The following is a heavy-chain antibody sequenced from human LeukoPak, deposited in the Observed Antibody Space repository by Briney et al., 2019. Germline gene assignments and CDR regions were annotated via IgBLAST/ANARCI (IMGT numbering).Heavy chain of an antibody. CDR3: ARTILITYYYDSSPPYYFDY. J-gene: IGHJ4*02. CDR1: GGTFSSYA. D-gene: IGHD3-22*01. CDR2: IIPILGIA. V-gene: IGHV1-69*04. Sequence: SVKVSCKASGGTFSSYAISWVRQAPGQGLEWMGRIIPILGIANYAQKFQGRVTITADKSTSTAYMELSSLRSEDTAVYYCARTILITYYYDSSPPYYFDYWGQETLVTVSS.